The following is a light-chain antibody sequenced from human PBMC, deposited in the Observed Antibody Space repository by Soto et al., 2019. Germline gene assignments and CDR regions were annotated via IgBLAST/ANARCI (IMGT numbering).Light chain of an antibody. Sequence: DIVMTQSPDSLAVSLGERATINCKSSQSVLYTSDNKNYLAWYQQKPGQPPKLLIYWASTRESGVPDRFSGSGSGTDFTLTISSVQAEDVAVYYCQQYYRTPAWTFGQGTKVEIK. J-gene: IGKJ1*01. V-gene: IGKV4-1*01. CDR2: WAS. CDR1: QSVLYTSDNKNY. CDR3: QQYYRTPAWT.